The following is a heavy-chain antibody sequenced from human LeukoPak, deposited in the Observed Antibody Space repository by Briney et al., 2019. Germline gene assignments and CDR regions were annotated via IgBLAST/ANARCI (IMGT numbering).Heavy chain of an antibody. Sequence: SETLSLTCAVSGGSISSSNWWSWVRQPPGKGLEWIGEIYHSGSTNYNPSLKSRVTISVDKSKNQFSLKLSSVTAADTAVYYCARGDNSGSYYWFDYWGQGTLVTVSS. CDR3: ARGDNSGSYYWFDY. V-gene: IGHV4-4*02. CDR2: IYHSGST. J-gene: IGHJ4*02. CDR1: GGSISSSNW. D-gene: IGHD1-26*01.